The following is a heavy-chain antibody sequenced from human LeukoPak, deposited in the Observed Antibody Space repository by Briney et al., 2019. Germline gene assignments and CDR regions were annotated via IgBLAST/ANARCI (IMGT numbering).Heavy chain of an antibody. CDR1: GGSISSYY. CDR3: ARTTVTGAFDI. J-gene: IGHJ3*02. Sequence: ASETLSLTCTVSGGSISSYYWSWIRQPAGKGLEWIGRIYTSGSTNYNPSLKSRVTMSVDTAKNQFSLKLSSVTAADTAVYYCARTTVTGAFDIWGQGTMVTVSS. V-gene: IGHV4-4*07. CDR2: IYTSGST. D-gene: IGHD4-17*01.